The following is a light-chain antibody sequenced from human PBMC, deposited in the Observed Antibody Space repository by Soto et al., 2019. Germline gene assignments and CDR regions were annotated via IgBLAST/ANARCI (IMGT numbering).Light chain of an antibody. J-gene: IGKJ4*01. Sequence: IQMTQSPSSLSASVGDRVTITCRPSQSIDNYLNWYQQRPGKAPKLLINVASSLQSGVPSRFSGSGSGTDFTLTISSLQPEDFATYYCQQANSFPLTFGRGTKVEIK. CDR3: QQANSFPLT. V-gene: IGKV1-39*01. CDR1: QSIDNY. CDR2: VAS.